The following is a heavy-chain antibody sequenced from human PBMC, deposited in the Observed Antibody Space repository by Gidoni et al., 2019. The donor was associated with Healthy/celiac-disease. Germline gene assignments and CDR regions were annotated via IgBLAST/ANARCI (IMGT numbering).Heavy chain of an antibody. CDR1: GYTFTSYY. V-gene: IGHV1-46*03. D-gene: IGHD3-9*01. CDR2: INPSGGST. Sequence: QVPLVQSGAEVKKPGASVKVSCKASGYTFTSYYMHWVRPAPGQGLEWMGIINPSGGSTSYAQKFQGRVTMTRDTSTSTVYMELSSLRSEDTAVYYCASSGLDYYDILTGYPTTYYYYGMDVWGQGTTVTVSS. J-gene: IGHJ6*02. CDR3: ASSGLDYYDILTGYPTTYYYYGMDV.